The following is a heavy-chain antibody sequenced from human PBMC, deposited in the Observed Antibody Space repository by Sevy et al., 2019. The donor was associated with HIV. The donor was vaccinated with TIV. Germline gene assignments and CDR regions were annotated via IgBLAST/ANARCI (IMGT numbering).Heavy chain of an antibody. CDR3: ARETYGSGGFDY. J-gene: IGHJ4*02. V-gene: IGHV3-74*01. D-gene: IGHD3-10*01. Sequence: GGSLRLSCAASGFTFSSYWMHWVRQAPGKGLVWVSRINSDGSSTSYADSVKGRFTISRDNAKNTLYLQMNSLRAEDTAVYYCARETYGSGGFDYWGQGTLVTVSS. CDR1: GFTFSSYW. CDR2: INSDGSST.